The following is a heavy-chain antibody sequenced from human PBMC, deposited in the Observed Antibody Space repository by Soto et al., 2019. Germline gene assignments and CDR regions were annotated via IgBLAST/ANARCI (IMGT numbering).Heavy chain of an antibody. CDR3: AKGGVVVPTAITS. J-gene: IGHJ5*02. CDR1: GFTFSTYA. V-gene: IGHV3-23*01. CDR2: ISGGGGST. D-gene: IGHD2-2*01. Sequence: EVQLLESGGGLVQPGGSLRLSCAASGFTFSTYAMSWVRQAPGKGLEWVSAISGGGGSTYYADSVKGRFTISRDKSKNTRYLQMNSLRAEDTAVYYCAKGGVVVPTAITSWGQGTLVTVSS.